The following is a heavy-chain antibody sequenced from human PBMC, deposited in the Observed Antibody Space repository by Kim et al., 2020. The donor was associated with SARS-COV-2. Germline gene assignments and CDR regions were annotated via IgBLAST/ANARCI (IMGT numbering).Heavy chain of an antibody. CDR1: GFTFADYG. V-gene: IGHV3-9*01. CDR2: ISWNSGSR. D-gene: IGHD3-10*01. J-gene: IGHJ4*01. Sequence: GGSLRLSCAASGFTFADYGMHWDRQAPGKGLEWVSGISWNSGSREYADSVKGRFTISRDNAKNSLYLQMNSLRDEDTALYYCAKARTYYSYGLGSCADY. CDR3: AKARTYYSYGLGSCADY.